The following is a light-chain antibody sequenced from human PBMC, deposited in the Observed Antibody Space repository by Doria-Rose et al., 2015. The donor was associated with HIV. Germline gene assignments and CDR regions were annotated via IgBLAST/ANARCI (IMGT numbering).Light chain of an antibody. CDR3: QQYGTSRGT. CDR1: QRVKSSY. Sequence: TQSPGTLSLSPGERATLSCRASQRVKSSYLAWYQQKPGQAPRLLIYDASTRATGIPDRFSGSGSGTGFTLTISGLEPEDVAVYYCQQYGTSRGTFGQGTRLEI. V-gene: IGKV3-20*01. CDR2: DAS. J-gene: IGKJ5*01.